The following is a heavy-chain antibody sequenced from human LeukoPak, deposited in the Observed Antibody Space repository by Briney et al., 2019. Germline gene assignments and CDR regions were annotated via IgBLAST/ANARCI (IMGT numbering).Heavy chain of an antibody. Sequence: ASVKVSCKASGYTFTSYGISWVRQAPGQGLEWMGWISAYNGNTNYAPKLQGRVTMTTDTSTSTAYMELSSLRSEDTAVYYCARETNSNRRYCSSTSCRYYYYYYGMDVWGQGTTVTVSS. J-gene: IGHJ6*02. CDR2: ISAYNGNT. V-gene: IGHV1-18*01. D-gene: IGHD2-2*01. CDR3: ARETNSNRRYCSSTSCRYYYYYYGMDV. CDR1: GYTFTSYG.